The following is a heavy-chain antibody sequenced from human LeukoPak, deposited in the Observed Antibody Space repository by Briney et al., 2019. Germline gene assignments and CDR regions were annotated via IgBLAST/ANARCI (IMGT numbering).Heavy chain of an antibody. Sequence: SETLSLTCAVYGGSFSGYYWSWIRQPPGKGLEWIGEINHSGSTNYNPSLKSRVTISVDTSKNQFSLKLSSVTAADTAVYYCARSPSGYRFDSWGQGTLVTVSS. D-gene: IGHD3-22*01. CDR1: GGSFSGYY. CDR3: ARSPSGYRFDS. V-gene: IGHV4-34*01. J-gene: IGHJ4*02. CDR2: INHSGST.